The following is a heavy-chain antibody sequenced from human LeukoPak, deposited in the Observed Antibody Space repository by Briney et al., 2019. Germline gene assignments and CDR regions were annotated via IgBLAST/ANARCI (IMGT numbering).Heavy chain of an antibody. CDR1: GFTVSSNY. Sequence: GGSLGLSCAASGFTVSSNYMSWVRQAPGKGLEWVSVIYSGGSTYYADSVKGRFTISRDNSKNTLYLQMNSLRAEDTAVYYCARHTASGWYTMDYWGQGTLVTVSS. V-gene: IGHV3-66*04. CDR3: ARHTASGWYTMDY. J-gene: IGHJ4*02. CDR2: IYSGGST. D-gene: IGHD6-19*01.